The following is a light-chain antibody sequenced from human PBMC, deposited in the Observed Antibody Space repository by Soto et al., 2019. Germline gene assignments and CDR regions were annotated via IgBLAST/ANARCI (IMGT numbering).Light chain of an antibody. CDR2: GAS. V-gene: IGKV3-15*01. J-gene: IGKJ4*01. Sequence: EVVMAQSPATLSLSPGERVTLSCRASQSINNDLAWYQQKVGQGPRLLIYGASTRATGIPARFSGSGSGTEFTLTISSLQSEDSAVYYCKQYNKWPPLTFGGGTKVEIK. CDR3: KQYNKWPPLT. CDR1: QSINND.